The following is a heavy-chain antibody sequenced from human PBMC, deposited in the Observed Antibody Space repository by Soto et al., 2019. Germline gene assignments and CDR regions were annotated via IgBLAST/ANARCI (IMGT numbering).Heavy chain of an antibody. CDR3: AKDLTEQISGYYTGGAFDI. Sequence: GGSLRLSCAASGFTFSSYAMSWVRQAPGKGLEWVSAISGSGGSTYYADSVKGRFTISRDNSKNTLYLQMNSLRAEDTAVYYCAKDLTEQISGYYTGGAFDIWGQGTMVTVSS. CDR1: GFTFSSYA. D-gene: IGHD3-3*01. J-gene: IGHJ3*02. V-gene: IGHV3-23*01. CDR2: ISGSGGST.